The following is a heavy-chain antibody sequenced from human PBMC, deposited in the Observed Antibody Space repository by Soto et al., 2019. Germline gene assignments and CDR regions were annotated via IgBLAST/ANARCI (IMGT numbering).Heavy chain of an antibody. J-gene: IGHJ5*02. D-gene: IGHD3-3*02. CDR3: ARDRRGILLARQANWFDP. V-gene: IGHV3-20*01. CDR2: INWNGGST. Sequence: EVQLVESGGGVVRPGGSLRLSCAASGFTFDDYGMSWVRQAPGKGLEWVSGINWNGGSTGYADSVKGRFTISRDNAKNSLYLQMNSLRAEDTALYHCARDRRGILLARQANWFDPWGQGTLVTVSS. CDR1: GFTFDDYG.